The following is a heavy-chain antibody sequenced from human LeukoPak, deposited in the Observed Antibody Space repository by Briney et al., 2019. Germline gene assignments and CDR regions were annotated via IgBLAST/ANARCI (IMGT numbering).Heavy chain of an antibody. CDR1: GFTFSRYW. D-gene: IGHD2-15*01. J-gene: IGHJ3*02. CDR2: IKQDGSEK. CDR3: ARDCSGGSCYPTSDGFDI. V-gene: IGHV3-7*01. Sequence: GGSLRLSCAASGFTFSRYWMSWVRQAPGKGLEWVANIKQDGSEKLYVDSVKGRCTISRDNAKNSMYLQMNSLRAEDTAMYYCARDCSGGSCYPTSDGFDIWGQGTMVTVSS.